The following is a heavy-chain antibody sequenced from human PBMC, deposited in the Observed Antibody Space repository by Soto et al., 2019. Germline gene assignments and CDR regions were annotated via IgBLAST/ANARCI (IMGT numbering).Heavy chain of an antibody. CDR1: GGSFTGYY. V-gene: IGHV4-34*01. CDR3: ARSRVYISSWYNWFDR. CDR2: INHSGRT. D-gene: IGHD6-13*01. Sequence: QMQLQQWGAGLLKPSETLSLTCAVYGGSFTGYYWSLIRHPPGKGLEWLGEINHSGRTNYNPSLKSRVTISVDKSKTPFSMKLSSVSAADTAVYYCARSRVYISSWYNWFDRWGQGTLVTVSS. J-gene: IGHJ5*02.